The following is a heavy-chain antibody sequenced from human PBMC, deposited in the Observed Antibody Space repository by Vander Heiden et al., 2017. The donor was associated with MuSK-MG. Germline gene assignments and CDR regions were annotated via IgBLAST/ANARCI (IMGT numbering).Heavy chain of an antibody. Sequence: DVQLFESGGGLVQPGGSLRVSCAASGFPFRSYAMSWVRQAPGKGLEWVSAISGSGSSTHYADSVKGRFTISRDNSHNTLYLQMSSLRADDTAVYYCAKSSGSYAEFDYWGQGTLITVSS. D-gene: IGHD1-26*01. CDR1: GFPFRSYA. J-gene: IGHJ4*02. V-gene: IGHV3-23*01. CDR3: AKSSGSYAEFDY. CDR2: ISGSGSST.